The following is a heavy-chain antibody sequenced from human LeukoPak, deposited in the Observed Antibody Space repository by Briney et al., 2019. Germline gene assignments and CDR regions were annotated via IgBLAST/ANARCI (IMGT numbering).Heavy chain of an antibody. Sequence: SETLSLTCTASGGSISSYYWSWIRQPPGKGLEWIGYIYYSGSTNYNPSLKSRVTISVDTSKNQFSLKLSSVTAADTAVYYCARGYSSGPLDFDYWGQGTLVTVSS. J-gene: IGHJ4*02. D-gene: IGHD6-19*01. V-gene: IGHV4-59*01. CDR3: ARGYSSGPLDFDY. CDR2: IYYSGST. CDR1: GGSISSYY.